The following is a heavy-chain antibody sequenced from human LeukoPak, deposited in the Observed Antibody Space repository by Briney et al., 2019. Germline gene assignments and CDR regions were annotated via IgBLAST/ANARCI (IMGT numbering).Heavy chain of an antibody. D-gene: IGHD3-10*01. CDR1: GYTLTKLS. Sequence: ASVKVSCKVSGYTLTKLSVHWVRQAPGKGLEWMGGFDPEDGETIYAQKFQGRVTMTEDTSTDTAYMELSSLRSEDTAVYYCATINYYGSGSYLYYYYYVDVWGKGTTVTVSS. V-gene: IGHV1-24*01. J-gene: IGHJ6*03. CDR3: ATINYYGSGSYLYYYYYVDV. CDR2: FDPEDGET.